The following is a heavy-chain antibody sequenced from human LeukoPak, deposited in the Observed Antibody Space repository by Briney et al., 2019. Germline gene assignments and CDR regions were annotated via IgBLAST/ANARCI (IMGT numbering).Heavy chain of an antibody. V-gene: IGHV3-21*01. D-gene: IGHD6-19*01. J-gene: IGHJ4*02. CDR3: ARSPGIAVAGTQDDY. CDR1: VFTFNSYS. Sequence: GGSLRLSCAASVFTFNSYSMNCVRQAPGKGRECVSSISSSSSYIYYADSVKDRFTISRDNAKNSLYLQMNSLRAEDTAVYYCARSPGIAVAGTQDDYWGQGTLVTVSS. CDR2: ISSSSSYI.